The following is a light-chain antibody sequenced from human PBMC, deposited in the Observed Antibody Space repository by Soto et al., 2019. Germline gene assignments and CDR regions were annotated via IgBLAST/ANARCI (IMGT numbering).Light chain of an antibody. CDR3: ATWDDRLNGWV. CDR2: SNN. CDR1: SSDIGGNT. J-gene: IGLJ3*02. Sequence: QSVLTQPPSASGTPGQRVTISCSGSSSDIGGNTVNWYQQLPGTAPKLLIYSNNQRPSGVPDRISGSKSGTSASLAISGLQSEDEADYYCATWDDRLNGWVFGGGTKVTVL. V-gene: IGLV1-44*01.